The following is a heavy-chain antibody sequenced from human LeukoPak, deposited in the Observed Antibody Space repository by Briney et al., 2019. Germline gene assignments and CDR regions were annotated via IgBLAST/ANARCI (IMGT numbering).Heavy chain of an antibody. CDR1: GYTFTSYA. D-gene: IGHD3-10*01. CDR3: ARGVSGFGFDY. V-gene: IGHV1-3*02. CDR2: SNAGNGNT. J-gene: IGHJ4*02. Sequence: VASVKVSCKASGYTFTSYAMHWVRQAPGQRREGMGWSNAGNGNTKYSQGFQGRVTITRDTSASTAYMQMSSLSSEDMAVYYCARGVSGFGFDYWGQGTLVTVSS.